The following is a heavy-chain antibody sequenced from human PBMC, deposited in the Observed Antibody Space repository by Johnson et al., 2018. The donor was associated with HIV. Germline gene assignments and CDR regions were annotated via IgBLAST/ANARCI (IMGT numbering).Heavy chain of an antibody. CDR3: ARGCRDGYTCDAFDV. D-gene: IGHD5-24*01. V-gene: IGHV3-66*01. J-gene: IGHJ3*01. CDR1: GFTVSTFY. CDR2: IDSGGDT. Sequence: VQLVESGGGLVQPGGSLRLSCAGSGFTVSTFYMTWVRQGPGKGLEWVSVIDSGGDTKYADSVTGRFTISRDNSKNTLYLQMNSLRAEDTAVYFCARGCRDGYTCDAFDVWGQGTMVTVSS.